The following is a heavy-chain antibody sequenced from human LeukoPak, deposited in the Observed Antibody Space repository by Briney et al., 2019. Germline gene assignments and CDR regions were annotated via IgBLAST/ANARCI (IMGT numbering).Heavy chain of an antibody. Sequence: PSETLPLTCSVSGGSISSSAYYWGWIRQPPGEGLESIGSMYYSGSTYYNPSLKSRVSISVDTSKNQFSLKLSSVTAADTAVYCCARLRDWVLDYWGQGTLVTVSS. CDR2: MYYSGST. V-gene: IGHV4-39*01. D-gene: IGHD5-24*01. CDR3: ARLRDWVLDY. J-gene: IGHJ4*02. CDR1: GGSISSSAYY.